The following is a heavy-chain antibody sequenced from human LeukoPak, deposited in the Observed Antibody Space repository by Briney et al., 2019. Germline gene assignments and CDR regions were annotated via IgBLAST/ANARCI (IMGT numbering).Heavy chain of an antibody. CDR1: GFTFSSYS. CDR2: ISSSSSTI. V-gene: IGHV3-48*02. D-gene: IGHD5-12*01. CDR3: ARALPTVIVATINYMDV. J-gene: IGHJ6*03. Sequence: GGSLRLSCAASGFTFSSYSMNWVRQAPGKGLEWVSYISSSSSTIYYADSVKGRFTISRDNAKNSLYLQMNSLRDEDTAVYYCARALPTVIVATINYMDVWGKGTTVTISS.